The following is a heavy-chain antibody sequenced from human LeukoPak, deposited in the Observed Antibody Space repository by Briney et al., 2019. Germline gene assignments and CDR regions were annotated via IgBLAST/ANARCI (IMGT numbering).Heavy chain of an antibody. CDR2: INPNSGGT. Sequence: ASVKVSCKASGYSFNDKYLHWVRQAPGQGLEWMGWINPNSGGTKYAQKFQGRVTMTRDTSISTAYMELSSLRYDDTAVYYCARIVEIDAFDIWGQGTMVTVSS. D-gene: IGHD1-1*01. V-gene: IGHV1-2*02. CDR1: GYSFNDKY. J-gene: IGHJ3*02. CDR3: ARIVEIDAFDI.